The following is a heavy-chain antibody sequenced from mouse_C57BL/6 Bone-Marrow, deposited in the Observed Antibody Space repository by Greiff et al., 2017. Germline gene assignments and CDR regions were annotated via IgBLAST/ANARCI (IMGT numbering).Heavy chain of an antibody. V-gene: IGHV5-9-1*02. J-gene: IGHJ1*03. CDR2: ISSGGDYI. CDR3: TRKPVVAKYFDV. Sequence: EVMLVESGEGLVKPGGSLKLSCAASGFTFSSYAMSWVRQTPEKRLEWVAYISSGGDYIYYADPVKGRFTISRDNARNTLYLQMSSLKSEDTAMYYCTRKPVVAKYFDVWGTGTTVTVSS. D-gene: IGHD1-1*01. CDR1: GFTFSSYA.